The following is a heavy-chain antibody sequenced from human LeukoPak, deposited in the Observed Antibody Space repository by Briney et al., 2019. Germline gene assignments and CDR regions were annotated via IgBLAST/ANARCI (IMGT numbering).Heavy chain of an antibody. CDR1: GGSISSYN. CDR2: IYYSGRT. D-gene: IGHD2-2*01. CDR3: ARAVRHAGYYYYMDV. V-gene: IGHV4-59*01. J-gene: IGHJ6*03. Sequence: SETLSLTCTVSGGSISSYNWSWIRQPPGKGLEWSGYIYYSGRTNYNPSLKSRVTISVDTSKNQSSLKRSSVTAADTAVYYCARAVRHAGYYYYMDVWGKGTTVTISS.